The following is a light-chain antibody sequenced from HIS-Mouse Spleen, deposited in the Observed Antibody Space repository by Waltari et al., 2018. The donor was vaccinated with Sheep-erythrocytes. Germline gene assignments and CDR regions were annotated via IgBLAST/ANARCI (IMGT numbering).Light chain of an antibody. V-gene: IGLV2-11*01. CDR3: CSYAGSYNHV. CDR1: SSDVGGYNY. CDR2: DVS. Sequence: QSALTQPRPVSGSPGQSVTISCTGTSSDVGGYNYVSWYQQHPGKAPKLMIYDVSQRPPWVPERFSGSKSGNTASLTISGLQAEDEADYYCCSYAGSYNHVFATGTKVTVL. J-gene: IGLJ1*01.